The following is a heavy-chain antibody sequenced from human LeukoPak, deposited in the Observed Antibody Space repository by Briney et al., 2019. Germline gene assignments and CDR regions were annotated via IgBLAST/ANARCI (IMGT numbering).Heavy chain of an antibody. CDR2: ISFDGNS. D-gene: IGHD2-8*01. J-gene: IGHJ4*02. CDR1: GGSITSNPYY. CDR3: ARINGGI. V-gene: IGHV4-39*07. Sequence: SETLSLTCTVTGGSITSNPYYWGWIRQPPGKGLEWIGSISFDGNSYYDPSLKSRVTVSRDTSKNQFSLKVNSVTAADTAVYYCARINGGIWGQGTLVTVSS.